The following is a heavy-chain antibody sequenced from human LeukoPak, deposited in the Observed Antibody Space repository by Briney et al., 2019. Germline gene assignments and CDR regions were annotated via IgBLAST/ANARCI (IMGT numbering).Heavy chain of an antibody. Sequence: ASVKVSCKASGYTFTSYAMHWVRQAPGQRLEWMGWINPNSGGTNYAQKFQGWVTMTRDTSISTAYMELNRLRSDDTAVYYCARGATAMVLAPFDYWGQGTLVTVSS. CDR3: ARGATAMVLAPFDY. CDR2: INPNSGGT. CDR1: GYTFTSYA. D-gene: IGHD5-18*01. J-gene: IGHJ4*02. V-gene: IGHV1-2*04.